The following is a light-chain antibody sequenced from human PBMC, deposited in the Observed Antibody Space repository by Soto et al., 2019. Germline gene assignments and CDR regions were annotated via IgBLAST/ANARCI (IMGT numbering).Light chain of an antibody. CDR2: GTS. J-gene: IGKJ1*01. CDR1: QSVSSSY. V-gene: IGKV3-20*01. CDR3: QQYSVSPWT. Sequence: EIVLTQSPGTLSLSPGEGATLSCRASQSVSSSYIAWYQQKPGQAPRLLIYGTSTRATGIPDRFSGSGSGTDFTLTVSRLEPEEFAVYFCQQYSVSPWTFGQGTRVEIK.